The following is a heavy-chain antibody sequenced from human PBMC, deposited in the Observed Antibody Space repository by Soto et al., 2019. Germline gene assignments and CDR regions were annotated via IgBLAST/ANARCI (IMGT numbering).Heavy chain of an antibody. D-gene: IGHD6-19*01. J-gene: IGHJ4*01. CDR2: IYHGGTT. Sequence: KAAGTLSLTCTVSGYSISSGSCWGCIRQPPGKGPGWIESIYHGGTTFYNPSLKSRVTVSVDKSNNQFSLKLRSVTAADTAVYYCAKSYVMVVAGSTFDYWGHGTLVTVSS. CDR1: GYSISSGSC. V-gene: IGHV4-38-2*02. CDR3: AKSYVMVVAGSTFDY.